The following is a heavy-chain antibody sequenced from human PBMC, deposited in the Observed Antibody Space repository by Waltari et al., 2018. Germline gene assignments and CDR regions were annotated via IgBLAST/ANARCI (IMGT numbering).Heavy chain of an antibody. CDR2: IYYSGST. J-gene: IGHJ3*02. CDR3: ARLTYGSGSYLAFDI. Sequence: QLQLQESGPGLVKPSETLSLTCTVSGGSISRSSHYWAWLRQPPGKGLEWIGSIYYSGSTYYNPSLKSRVTISVDTSKNQFSLKLSSVTAADTAVYYCARLTYGSGSYLAFDIWGQGTMVTVSS. V-gene: IGHV4-39*01. D-gene: IGHD3-10*01. CDR1: GGSISRSSHY.